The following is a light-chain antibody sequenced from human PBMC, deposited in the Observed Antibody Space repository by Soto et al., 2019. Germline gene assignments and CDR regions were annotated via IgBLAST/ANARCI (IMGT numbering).Light chain of an antibody. CDR1: QSISSY. Sequence: DIQMTQSPSSLSASVGDRVTITCRASQSISSYLNWYQQKPGKAPKLLIYGASNLQSGVPSRFSGGGSGTEFTLPISSLQPEDFATYYCQQSYSPVRNIFGQGTKLEI. V-gene: IGKV1-39*01. CDR3: QQSYSPVRNI. CDR2: GAS. J-gene: IGKJ2*01.